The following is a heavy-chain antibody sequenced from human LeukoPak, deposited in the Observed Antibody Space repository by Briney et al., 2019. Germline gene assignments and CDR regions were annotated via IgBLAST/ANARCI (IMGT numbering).Heavy chain of an antibody. V-gene: IGHV4-34*01. D-gene: IGHD2-21*01. J-gene: IGHJ3*02. CDR1: GGSFSGYY. CDR3: ARGVGNIVVVIAPYFRPAFDI. CDR2: INHSGST. Sequence: SETLSLTCAVYGGSFSGYYWGWIRQPPGKGLEWIGEINHSGSTNYNPSLKSRVTISVDTSKNQFSLKLSSVTAADTAVYYCARGVGNIVVVIAPYFRPAFDIWGQGTMVTVSS.